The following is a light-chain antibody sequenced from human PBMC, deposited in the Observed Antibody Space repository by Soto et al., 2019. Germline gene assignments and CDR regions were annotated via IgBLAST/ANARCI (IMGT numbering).Light chain of an antibody. V-gene: IGKV1-5*03. CDR1: QSISSW. CDR3: QQYNSYPWT. CDR2: KAS. J-gene: IGKJ1*01. Sequence: DIQMTQSPSTLSASVGDRVTITCRASQSISSWLAWYQQKPGKVPKLLIYKASSLESVVPSRFSGSGSGTEFTLTISSLQPDDFATYYCQQYNSYPWTFGQGTKVEIK.